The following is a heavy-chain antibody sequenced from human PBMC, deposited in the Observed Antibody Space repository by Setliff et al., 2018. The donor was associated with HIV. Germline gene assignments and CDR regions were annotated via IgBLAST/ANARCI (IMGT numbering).Heavy chain of an antibody. J-gene: IGHJ6*03. Sequence: ASVKVSCKASGYSFARYGLSWVRQAPGQGLEWMGWISGFNGNTKYAQSFQDRVAMTTETATSTAYMEMRSLRSEDTAVYYCAAASNRRVRGVNLHYYYYLDVWGKGTTVTVSS. CDR3: AAASNRRVRGVNLHYYYYLDV. D-gene: IGHD3-10*01. CDR2: ISGFNGNT. V-gene: IGHV1-18*01. CDR1: GYSFARYG.